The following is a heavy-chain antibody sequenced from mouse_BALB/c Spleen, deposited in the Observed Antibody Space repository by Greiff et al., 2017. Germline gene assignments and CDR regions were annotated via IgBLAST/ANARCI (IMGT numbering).Heavy chain of an antibody. V-gene: IGHV5-4*02. D-gene: IGHD2-1*01. CDR3: ARGGNYYFDY. J-gene: IGHJ2*01. CDR1: GFTFSDYY. CDR2: ISDGGSYT. Sequence: EVNVVESGGGLVKPGGSLKLSCAASGFTFSDYYMYWVRQTPEKRLEWVATISDGGSYTYYPDSVKGRFTISRDNAKNNLYLQMSSLKSEDTAMYYCARGGNYYFDYWGQGTTLTVSS.